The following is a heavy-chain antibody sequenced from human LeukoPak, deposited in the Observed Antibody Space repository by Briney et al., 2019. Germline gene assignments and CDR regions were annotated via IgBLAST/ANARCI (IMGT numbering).Heavy chain of an antibody. CDR3: ARVPPYGDYRGDSQPADY. CDR2: IKQDGSEK. J-gene: IGHJ4*02. CDR1: GFTFSSYW. V-gene: IGHV3-7*01. Sequence: PGGSLRLSCAASGFTFSSYWMSWVRQAPGKGLEWVANIKQDGSEKYYVDSVKGRFTISRDNAKNSLYLQMNSLRAEDTAVYYRARVPPYGDYRGDSQPADYWGQGTLVTVSS. D-gene: IGHD4-17*01.